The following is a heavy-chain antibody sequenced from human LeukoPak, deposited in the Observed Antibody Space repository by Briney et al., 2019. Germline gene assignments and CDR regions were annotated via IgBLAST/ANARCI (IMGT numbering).Heavy chain of an antibody. D-gene: IGHD5-18*01. Sequence: SVKVSCKASGGTFRNHDINWVRQAPGQGLEWMGGIIPIFGTPNYAQKFQGRVTITTDESTSTAYMELSSLRSEDTAVFYCARQVGGYSYGNFDYWGQGTLVTVSS. J-gene: IGHJ4*02. CDR3: ARQVGGYSYGNFDY. CDR1: GGTFRNHD. CDR2: IIPIFGTP. V-gene: IGHV1-69*05.